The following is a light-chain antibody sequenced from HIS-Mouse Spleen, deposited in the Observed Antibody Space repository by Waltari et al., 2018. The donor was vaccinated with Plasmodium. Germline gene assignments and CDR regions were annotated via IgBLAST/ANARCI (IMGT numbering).Light chain of an antibody. CDR2: DVS. J-gene: IGLJ3*02. CDR1: SSDVGGYNY. CDR3: CSYAGSYTWV. Sequence: QSALTQPRSVSGSPGQSVTISCTGTSSDVGGYNYVSWYQQHPGKAPKPIIYDVSKLPAGVPDGVSGSKSGNTASLTISGLQAEDEADYYCCSYAGSYTWVFGGGTKLTVL. V-gene: IGLV2-11*01.